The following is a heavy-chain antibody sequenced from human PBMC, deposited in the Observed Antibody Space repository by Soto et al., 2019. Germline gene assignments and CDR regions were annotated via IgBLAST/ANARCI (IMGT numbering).Heavy chain of an antibody. J-gene: IGHJ4*02. CDR3: ARDLAAGDH. Sequence: QVQLVQSGAEVKKPGASVKLSCRTSGYTFTHYYIHWVRQAPGQGLEWLGIINPASSSTNYAQEFQGRVTLTMDTSTTTVYMDLSGLRAEDTAIFYCARDLAAGDHWGQGTLVSVSS. D-gene: IGHD6-13*01. CDR2: INPASSST. CDR1: GYTFTHYY. V-gene: IGHV1-46*01.